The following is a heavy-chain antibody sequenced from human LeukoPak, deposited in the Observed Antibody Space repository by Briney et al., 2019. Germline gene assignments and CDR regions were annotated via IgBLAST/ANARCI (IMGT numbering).Heavy chain of an antibody. V-gene: IGHV4-31*03. D-gene: IGHD6-13*01. CDR1: GGSISSGGYY. CDR3: ARFLEAAGTLFGNWFDP. CDR2: IYYSGST. Sequence: PSQTLSLTCTVSGGSISSGGYYWSWIRQHPGKGLEWIGYIYYSGSTYYNPSLKSRVTISVDTSKNQFSLKLSSVTAADTAVYYCARFLEAAGTLFGNWFDPWGQGTLVTVSS. J-gene: IGHJ5*02.